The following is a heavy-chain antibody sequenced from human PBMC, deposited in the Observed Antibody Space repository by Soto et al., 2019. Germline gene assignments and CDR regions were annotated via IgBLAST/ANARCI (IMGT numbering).Heavy chain of an antibody. CDR1: GFTFSSYD. V-gene: IGHV3-13*01. D-gene: IGHD3-3*01. CDR2: IGTAGDT. CDR3: ARGITIFGVVHDAFDI. J-gene: IGHJ3*02. Sequence: GGSLRLSCAASGFTFSSYDMHWVRQATGKGLEWVSAIGTAGDTYYPGSVKGRFTISRENAKNSLYLQMNSLRAGDTAVYYFARGITIFGVVHDAFDIWGQGTMVTVSS.